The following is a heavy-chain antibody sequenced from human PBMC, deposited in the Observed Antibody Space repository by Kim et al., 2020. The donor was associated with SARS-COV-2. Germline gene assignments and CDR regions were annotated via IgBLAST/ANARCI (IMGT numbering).Heavy chain of an antibody. V-gene: IGHV4-59*08. CDR2: IYYSGST. CDR1: GGSISSYY. Sequence: SVTLSLTCTVSGGSISSYYWSWIRQPPGKGLEWIGYIYYSGSTNYNPSLKSRVTISVDTSKNQFSLKLSSVTAADTAVYYCARRVGRTLDYWGQGTLVTVSS. D-gene: IGHD1-26*01. CDR3: ARRVGRTLDY. J-gene: IGHJ4*02.